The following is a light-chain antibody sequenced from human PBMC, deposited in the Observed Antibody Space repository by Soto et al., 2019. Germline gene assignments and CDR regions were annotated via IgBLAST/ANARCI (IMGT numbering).Light chain of an antibody. J-gene: IGKJ1*01. V-gene: IGKV2-30*01. Sequence: DVVMTQSPPSLPVIIGQPASISCWSSQSLVYREANGCLNWLQQRPGQSPRRLIYEASKRDSGVPDRFSGSGSGTDFTLQINRVEAEDVGIYYCMQGTHWPPTFGRGTRVEIK. CDR2: EAS. CDR1: QSLVYREANGC. CDR3: MQGTHWPPT.